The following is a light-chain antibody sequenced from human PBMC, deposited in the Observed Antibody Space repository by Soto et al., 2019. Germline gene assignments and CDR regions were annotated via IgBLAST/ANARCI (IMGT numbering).Light chain of an antibody. CDR1: QSVSSN. J-gene: IGKJ5*01. Sequence: EIVMTQSPATLSVSPGERVTLSCRASQSVSSNLAWYQQKPGQAPTLLIYGASTTATGIPARFSGSRSGTDFTLTISSLEPEDFAVYYCQQRSNWPPITFGQGTRLEIK. CDR3: QQRSNWPPIT. CDR2: GAS. V-gene: IGKV3-11*01.